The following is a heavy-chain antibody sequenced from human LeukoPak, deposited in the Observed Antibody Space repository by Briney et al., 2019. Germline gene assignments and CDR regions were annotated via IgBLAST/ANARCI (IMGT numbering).Heavy chain of an antibody. J-gene: IGHJ4*02. CDR1: GYTFTNYG. CDR2: ISAYNGNT. D-gene: IGHD3-10*01. CDR3: GRSFGNYYGSGTPPLYFDY. V-gene: IGHV1-18*01. Sequence: GASVKVSCKTSGYTFTNYGISWVRQAPGQGLEWMGWISAYNGNTNYPQRFQARVTMTTDTSTSIAYIELRSLRYDDTAVYFCGRSFGNYYGSGTPPLYFDYWGQGTLVIASS.